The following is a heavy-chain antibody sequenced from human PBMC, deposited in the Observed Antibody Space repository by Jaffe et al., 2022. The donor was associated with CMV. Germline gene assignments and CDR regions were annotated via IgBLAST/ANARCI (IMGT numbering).Heavy chain of an antibody. J-gene: IGHJ5*02. Sequence: EVQLVESGGGLVKPGRSLRLSCTASGFTFGDYAMSWFRQAPGKGLEWVGFIRSKAYGGTTEYAASVKGRFTISRDDSKSIAYLQMNSLKTEDTAVYYCTRGRGVVITGWFDPWGQGTLVTVSS. CDR2: IRSKAYGGTT. CDR1: GFTFGDYA. V-gene: IGHV3-49*05. D-gene: IGHD3-3*01. CDR3: TRGRGVVITGWFDP.